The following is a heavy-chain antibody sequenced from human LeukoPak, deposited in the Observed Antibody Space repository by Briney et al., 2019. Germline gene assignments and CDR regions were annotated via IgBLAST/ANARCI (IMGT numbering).Heavy chain of an antibody. CDR3: ARDRLYSSGWNYFDY. CDR2: ISGSGGRT. Sequence: PGGSLRLSCAASGFTFSSYPMSWARQAPGKGLECVSVISGSGGRTHYADSVKGRFTISRDNSKNTLYLQMNSLRAEDTAVYYCARDRLYSSGWNYFDYWGQGTLVTVSS. J-gene: IGHJ4*02. D-gene: IGHD6-19*01. V-gene: IGHV3-23*01. CDR1: GFTFSSYP.